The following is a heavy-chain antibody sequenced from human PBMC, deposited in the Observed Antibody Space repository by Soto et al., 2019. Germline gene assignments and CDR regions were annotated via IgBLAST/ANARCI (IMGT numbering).Heavy chain of an antibody. CDR3: AGALEVY. Sequence: ESGGGLVQPGGSLRLSCAASGFTFSSSWMTWVRQAPGRGLEWVANINEDGSAKYYVDSVKGRFTISRDNAKNSLYLQMNSLRVEDTAIFYCAGALEVYWGQGTLVTVSS. V-gene: IGHV3-7*05. CDR1: GFTFSSSW. J-gene: IGHJ4*02. CDR2: INEDGSAK.